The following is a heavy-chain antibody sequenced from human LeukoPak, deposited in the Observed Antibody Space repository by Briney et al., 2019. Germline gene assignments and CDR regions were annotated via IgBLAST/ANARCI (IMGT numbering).Heavy chain of an antibody. CDR2: ISGSGGST. CDR1: GFTFSSYA. D-gene: IGHD3-3*01. CDR3: AARFNTPFDY. V-gene: IGHV3-23*01. J-gene: IGHJ4*02. Sequence: GGSLRLSCAASGFTFSSYAMSWVRQAPGKGLEWVSAISGSGGSTSYADSVKGRFIIARDNSKNTAFLHMNSLRAEDTAVYYCAARFNTPFDYWGQGTLVTVSS.